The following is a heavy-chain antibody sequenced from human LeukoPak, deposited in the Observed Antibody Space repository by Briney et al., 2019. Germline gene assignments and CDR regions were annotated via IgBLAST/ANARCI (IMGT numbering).Heavy chain of an antibody. CDR3: AKNRGTSWYKDY. D-gene: IGHD6-13*01. J-gene: IGHJ4*02. CDR2: ISGSGGNT. CDR1: GFTFSSSA. V-gene: IGHV3-23*01. Sequence: PGGSLRLSCAASGFTFSSSAMNWVRQAPREGLEWVSAISGSGGNTYYADSVKGRFTISRDNSKNTLYLQMNSLRAEDTAVYYCAKNRGTSWYKDYWGQGTLVTVSS.